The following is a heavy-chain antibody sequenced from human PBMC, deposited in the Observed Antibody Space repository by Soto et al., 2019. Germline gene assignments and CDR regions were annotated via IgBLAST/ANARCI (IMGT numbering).Heavy chain of an antibody. CDR3: ARGQTGGGWGYYFDY. CDR2: IIPIFGTA. V-gene: IGHV1-69*12. Sequence: QVQLVQSGAEVKKPGSSVKVSCKASGGTFSSYAIDWVRQAPGQGLEWMGGIIPIFGTADYAQEFKGRVTIAAVESTSTDDMELSSLRSEDTAVYYCARGQTGGGWGYYFDYWGQGTLVTVSS. J-gene: IGHJ4*02. D-gene: IGHD3-16*01. CDR1: GGTFSSYA.